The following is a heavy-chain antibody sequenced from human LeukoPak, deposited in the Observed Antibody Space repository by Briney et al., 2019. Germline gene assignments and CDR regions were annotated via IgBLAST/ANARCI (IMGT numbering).Heavy chain of an antibody. CDR3: AMLGYCSGGSCYYFDY. CDR1: GGTFSSYA. J-gene: IGHJ4*02. CDR2: IIPIFGTA. D-gene: IGHD2-15*01. V-gene: IGHV1-69*06. Sequence: ASVKVSCKASGGTFSSYAISRVRQAPGQGLEWMGRIIPIFGTANYAQKFQGRVTITVDKSTSTAYMELSSLRSEDTAVYYCAMLGYCSGGSCYYFDYWGQGTLVTVSS.